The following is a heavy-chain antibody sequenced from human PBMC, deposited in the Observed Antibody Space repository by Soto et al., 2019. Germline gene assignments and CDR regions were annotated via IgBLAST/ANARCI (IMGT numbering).Heavy chain of an antibody. J-gene: IGHJ3*02. Sequence: SETLSLTCTVSGFSISRYYWSWIRQPPGKGLEWIGYIYYSGSTNYNPSLKSRVTISVDTSKNQFSLKLSSVTAADTAVYYCARGVYCSGGSCSGGPYDAFDIWGQGTMVTVSS. V-gene: IGHV4-59*01. D-gene: IGHD2-15*01. CDR3: ARGVYCSGGSCSGGPYDAFDI. CDR2: IYYSGST. CDR1: GFSISRYY.